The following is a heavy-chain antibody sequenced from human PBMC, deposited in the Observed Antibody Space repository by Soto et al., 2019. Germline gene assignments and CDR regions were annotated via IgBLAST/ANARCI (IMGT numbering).Heavy chain of an antibody. D-gene: IGHD6-6*01. CDR1: GGTFGSYT. J-gene: IGHJ3*02. CDR2: IIPILGIA. CDR3: ARDSSSSAFDI. Sequence: QVQLVQSGAEVKKPGSSVKVSCKASGGTFGSYTISWVRQAPGQGLEWMGRIIPILGIANYAQKFQGRVTITADKSTSTAYMELSSLRSEDTAVYYCARDSSSSAFDIWGQGTMVTVSS. V-gene: IGHV1-69*02.